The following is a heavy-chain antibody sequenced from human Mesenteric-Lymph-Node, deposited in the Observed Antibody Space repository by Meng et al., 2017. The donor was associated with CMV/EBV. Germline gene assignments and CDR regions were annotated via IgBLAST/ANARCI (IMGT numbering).Heavy chain of an antibody. CDR3: SGDRYSSSWYKGVDYY. J-gene: IGHJ4*02. CDR1: GGSISSHY. V-gene: IGHV4-59*11. D-gene: IGHD6-13*01. CDR2: ISDSGST. Sequence: SETLSLTCTVSGGSISSHYLSWIRQPPGKGLEWIGYISDSGSTNYNPSLKSRVTIFLDTSKNQFSLKLNSVTAADTAVYYCSGDRYSSSWYKGVDYYWSQGTLVTVSS.